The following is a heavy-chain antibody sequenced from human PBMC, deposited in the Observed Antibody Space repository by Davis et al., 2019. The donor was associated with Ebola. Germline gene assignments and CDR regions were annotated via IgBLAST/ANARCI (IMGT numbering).Heavy chain of an antibody. V-gene: IGHV4-59*11. Sequence: SETLSLTCTVSGGSISSHYWTWIRQPPGKGLEWIGHIHYSGSTHYNPSLKSRVTISIDSSQNQFSLKLSSVTAADTAVYYCARGKVISPEGAKTVDYWGQGTRVTVSS. CDR1: GGSISSHY. J-gene: IGHJ4*02. D-gene: IGHD1-14*01. CDR2: IHYSGST. CDR3: ARGKVISPEGAKTVDY.